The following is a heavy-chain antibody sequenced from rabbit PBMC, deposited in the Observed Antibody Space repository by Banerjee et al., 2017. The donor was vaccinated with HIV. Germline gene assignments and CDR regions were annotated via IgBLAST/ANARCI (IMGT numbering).Heavy chain of an antibody. CDR3: ARGAGVIGYAYL. V-gene: IGHV1S45*01. Sequence: QQQLEESGGGLVKPGGTLTLTCKASGIDFSSSDYMCWVRQAPGKGLEWIACIVTDSSGRTYYASWAKGRFTISKTSSTTVTLQMTSLTAADTATYFCARGAGVIGYAYLWGPGTLVTVS. D-gene: IGHD6-1*01. J-gene: IGHJ2*01. CDR2: IVTDSSGRT. CDR1: GIDFSSSDY.